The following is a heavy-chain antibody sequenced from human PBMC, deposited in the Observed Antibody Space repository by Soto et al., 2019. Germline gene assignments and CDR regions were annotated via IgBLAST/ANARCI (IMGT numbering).Heavy chain of an antibody. V-gene: IGHV3-23*01. Sequence: EVQLLESGGGLVQPGGSLRLSCADSGFSFKTYGMTWVRQAPRKGLEGVAHIGLSNSYTYYADSVRGRFTISRDNSQNMMNLQMNSLRDADTSVYYGVKGGAYCYIDSTLSYWGRGTQVTVSS. CDR2: IGLSNSYT. D-gene: IGHD2-21*01. J-gene: IGHJ4*02. CDR3: VKGGAYCYIDSTLSY. CDR1: GFSFKTYG.